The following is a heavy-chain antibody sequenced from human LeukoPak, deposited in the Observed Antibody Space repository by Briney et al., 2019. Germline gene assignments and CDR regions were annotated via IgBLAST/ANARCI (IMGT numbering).Heavy chain of an antibody. CDR3: ARDRVGSGGYYDY. V-gene: IGHV3-7*01. J-gene: IGHJ4*02. Sequence: TGGSLRLSCAASGITFSTYWMSWFRQAPGKGLEWVANIKQDGSETNYVDSVKGRFTISRDNAKKSLYLQMNSLTAEDTAVYYCARDRVGSGGYYDYWGQGTLVTVSS. CDR1: GITFSTYW. D-gene: IGHD3-10*01. CDR2: IKQDGSET.